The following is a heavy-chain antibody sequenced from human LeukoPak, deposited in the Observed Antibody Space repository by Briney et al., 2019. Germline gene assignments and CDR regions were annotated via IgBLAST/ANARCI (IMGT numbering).Heavy chain of an antibody. V-gene: IGHV4-4*07. J-gene: IGHJ4*02. Sequence: SETLSLTCTVSGGSISSYYWSWIRQPAGKGLEWIGRIYTSGSTNYNPSLKSRVTMSVDTSKNQFSLKLSSVTAADTAVYYCAREGIGYYYDSSGYVDYWGQGTLVTVSS. CDR1: GGSISSYY. CDR2: IYTSGST. D-gene: IGHD3-22*01. CDR3: AREGIGYYYDSSGYVDY.